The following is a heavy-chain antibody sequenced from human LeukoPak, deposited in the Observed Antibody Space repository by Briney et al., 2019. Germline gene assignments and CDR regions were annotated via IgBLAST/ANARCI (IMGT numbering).Heavy chain of an antibody. J-gene: IGHJ4*02. CDR3: VKGTGSSSSPLDY. CDR2: VSSNGGST. CDR1: GFTFSSYA. Sequence: PGGSLRLSCSASGFTFSSYAMHWVRQAPGKGLEYVSAVSSNGGSTYYADSVKGRFTISRDNSKNTLYLQMSSLRAEDTAVYYCVKGTGSSSSPLDYWGQGTLATVSS. V-gene: IGHV3-64D*06. D-gene: IGHD6-6*01.